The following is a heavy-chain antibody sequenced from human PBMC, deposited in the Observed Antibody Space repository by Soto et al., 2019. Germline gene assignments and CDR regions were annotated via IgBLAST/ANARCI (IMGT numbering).Heavy chain of an antibody. CDR2: ISYDGSNK. V-gene: IGHV3-30-3*01. CDR1: GFTFSSYA. CDR3: ARDGSSSTRTYGMDV. J-gene: IGHJ6*02. D-gene: IGHD6-6*01. Sequence: GGSLRLSCAASGFTFSSYAMHWVRQAPGKGLEWVAVISYDGSNKYYADSVKGRFTISRDNSKNTLYLQMNSLRAEDTAVYYCARDGSSSTRTYGMDVWGQGTTVTVSS.